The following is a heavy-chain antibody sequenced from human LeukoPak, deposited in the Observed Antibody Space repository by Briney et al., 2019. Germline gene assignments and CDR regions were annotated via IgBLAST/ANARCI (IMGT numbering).Heavy chain of an antibody. Sequence: GGSLRLSCAASGFTFSTAWMNWVRQAPGKGLEWVGRIKSKNDGGTTDYAAPVKGRFSISRDDSKNTQYLQMNSLKTEDTAIYYCTTYYYDSTSDFGYWGQGTLVTVSS. D-gene: IGHD3-22*01. V-gene: IGHV3-15*01. CDR2: IKSKNDGGTT. CDR3: TTYYYDSTSDFGY. CDR1: GFTFSTAW. J-gene: IGHJ4*02.